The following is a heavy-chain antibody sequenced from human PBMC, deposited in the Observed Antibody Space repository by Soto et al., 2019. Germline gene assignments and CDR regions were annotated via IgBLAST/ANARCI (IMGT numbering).Heavy chain of an antibody. CDR1: GYTFTSYD. V-gene: IGHV1-18*01. CDR2: ISAYNGNT. Sequence: ASVKVSCKASGYTFTSYDINWVRQATGQGLEWMGWISAYNGNTNYAQKLQGRVTMTTDTSTSTAYMELRSLRSDDTAVYYCARATTSYDILTGYELYYFDYWGQGTLVTVSS. J-gene: IGHJ4*02. CDR3: ARATTSYDILTGYELYYFDY. D-gene: IGHD3-9*01.